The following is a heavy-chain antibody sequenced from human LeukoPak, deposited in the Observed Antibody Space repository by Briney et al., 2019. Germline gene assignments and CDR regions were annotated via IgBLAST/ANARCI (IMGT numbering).Heavy chain of an antibody. CDR2: IIPILGIA. J-gene: IGHJ4*02. CDR3: ASVSGYSGFYFDY. V-gene: IGHV1-69*04. D-gene: IGHD5-12*01. CDR1: GGTFSSYA. Sequence: SVKVSCKASGGTFSSYAISWVRQAPGQGLEWMGRIIPILGIANYAKKFQGRVTITADKSTSTAYMELSSLRSEDTAVYYCASVSGYSGFYFDYWGQGTLVTVSS.